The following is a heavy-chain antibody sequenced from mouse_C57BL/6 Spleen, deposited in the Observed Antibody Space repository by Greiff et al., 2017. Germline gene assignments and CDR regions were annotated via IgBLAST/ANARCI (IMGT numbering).Heavy chain of an antibody. J-gene: IGHJ1*03. Sequence: QVQLQQPGAELVMPGASVKLSCKASGYTFTSYWMHWVKQRPGQGLEWIGEIDTSDSYTNYNQTFKGKSTLTVDKSSSTAYMQLSSLTSEDSAVYYCARSYYGSSDWYVDVWGTGTTVTVSS. CDR1: GYTFTSYW. D-gene: IGHD1-1*01. CDR3: ARSYYGSSDWYVDV. V-gene: IGHV1-69*01. CDR2: IDTSDSYT.